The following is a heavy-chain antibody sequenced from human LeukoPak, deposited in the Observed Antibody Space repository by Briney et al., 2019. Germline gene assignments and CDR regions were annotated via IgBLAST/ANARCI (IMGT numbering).Heavy chain of an antibody. CDR1: GGSISSYY. D-gene: IGHD4-17*01. V-gene: IGHV4-59*08. J-gene: IGHJ4*02. CDR2: IYYSGST. CDR3: ARTGVYGDYSIFDY. Sequence: SETLSLTCTVSGGSISSYYWSWIRQPPGKGLEWIGYIYYSGSTNYNPSLKSRVTISVDTSKNQFSLKLSSVTAADTAVYYCARTGVYGDYSIFDYWGQGTLVTVSS.